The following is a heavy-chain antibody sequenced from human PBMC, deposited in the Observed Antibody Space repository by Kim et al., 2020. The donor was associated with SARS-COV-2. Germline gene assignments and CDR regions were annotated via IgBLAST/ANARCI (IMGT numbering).Heavy chain of an antibody. J-gene: IGHJ6*02. CDR3: ARDEGLRYFDWHPPYYYYGMDV. D-gene: IGHD3-9*01. V-gene: IGHV7-4-1*02. CDR2: INTNTGNP. CDR1: GYTFTSYA. Sequence: ASVKVSCKASGYTFTSYAMNWVRQAPGQGLEWMGWINTNTGNPTYAQGFTGRFVFSLDTSVSTAYLQISSLKAEDTAVYYCARDEGLRYFDWHPPYYYYGMDVWGQGTTVTVSS.